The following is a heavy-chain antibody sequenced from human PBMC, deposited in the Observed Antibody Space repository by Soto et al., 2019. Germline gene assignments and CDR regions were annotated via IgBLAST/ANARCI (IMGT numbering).Heavy chain of an antibody. CDR1: GGSISSSSYY. CDR3: ARLFDCSGGSCYPRYGMDV. V-gene: IGHV4-39*01. D-gene: IGHD2-15*01. J-gene: IGHJ6*02. CDR2: IYYSGST. Sequence: QLQLQESGPGLVKPSETLSLTCTVSGGSISSSSYYWGWIRQPPGKGLEWLGGIYYSGSTYYNPSLKSQGTISVDTSKNQFSLKLSSVTDADTAVYYCARLFDCSGGSCYPRYGMDVWGQGTTVTVSS.